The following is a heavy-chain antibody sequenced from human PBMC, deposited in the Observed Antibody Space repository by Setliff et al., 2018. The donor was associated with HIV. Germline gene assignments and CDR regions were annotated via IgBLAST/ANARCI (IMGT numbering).Heavy chain of an antibody. J-gene: IGHJ4*02. V-gene: IGHV4-39*01. D-gene: IGHD6-19*01. CDR2: IYYSGST. Sequence: PSETLSLTCTVSGGSISSSSYYWGWIRQPPGQRLEWIGSIYYSGSTYYNPSLKSRVTISADTSKIQFSLKLSSVTAADTAVYYCVRLTGISSGWYGGGYYFDYWGRGTLVTVSS. CDR3: VRLTGISSGWYGGGYYFDY. CDR1: GGSISSSSYY.